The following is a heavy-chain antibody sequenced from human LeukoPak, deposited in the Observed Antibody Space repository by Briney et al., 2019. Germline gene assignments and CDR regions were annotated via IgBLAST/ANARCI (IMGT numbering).Heavy chain of an antibody. V-gene: IGHV1-69*06. CDR3: ARDVRHRYCSSTSCYRGWFDP. D-gene: IGHD2-2*01. CDR1: GGTFSSYA. J-gene: IGHJ5*02. Sequence: ASVKVSCKASGGTFSSYAISWVRQAPGQGLEWMGGIIPIFGTANYAQKFQGRVTITADKSTSTAYMELSSLRSEDTAVYYCARDVRHRYCSSTSCYRGWFDPWGHGTLVTVSS. CDR2: IIPIFGTA.